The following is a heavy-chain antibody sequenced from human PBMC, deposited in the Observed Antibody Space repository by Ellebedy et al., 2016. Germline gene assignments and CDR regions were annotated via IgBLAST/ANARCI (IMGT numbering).Heavy chain of an antibody. V-gene: IGHV4-59*01. Sequence: SETLSLPCPASGGSIGPYDWSWIRQPPGKSLGWIRYIYYSGSTNYNPSLKSRVTISVDTSKNQLSLKLSSVTAADTAVYYCARVLGYSHGTLDYWGQGTLVTVST. CDR3: ARVLGYSHGTLDY. D-gene: IGHD5-18*01. CDR1: GGSIGPYD. CDR2: IYYSGST. J-gene: IGHJ4*02.